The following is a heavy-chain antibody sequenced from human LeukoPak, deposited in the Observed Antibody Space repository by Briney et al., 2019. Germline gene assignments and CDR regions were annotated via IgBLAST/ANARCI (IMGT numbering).Heavy chain of an antibody. CDR3: ARDGWFGDYNWFDP. CDR1: GFTFSSYS. V-gene: IGHV3-48*01. J-gene: IGHJ5*02. D-gene: IGHD3-10*01. CDR2: ISSASNTI. Sequence: GSLRLSCAASGFTFSSYSRNWVRQAPGKGLEGISYISSASNTIYYADSVKGRFSISRDNAKNSVYLQMNSLRAEDTAMYYCARDGWFGDYNWFDPWGQGTLVTVSS.